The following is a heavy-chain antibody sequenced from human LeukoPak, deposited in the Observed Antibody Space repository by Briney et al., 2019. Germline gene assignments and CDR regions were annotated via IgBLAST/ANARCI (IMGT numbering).Heavy chain of an antibody. V-gene: IGHV4-38-2*02. CDR3: ARGGDSNYFDY. J-gene: IGHJ4*02. CDR1: GYSISSGYY. CDR2: IYHSGST. Sequence: SETLSLTCTVSGYSISSGYYWGWIRQPPGKGLEWIGSIYHSGSTYYNPSLKSRVTISVDTSKNQFSLKLSSVTAADTAVYYCARGGDSNYFDYWGQGTLVTVSS. D-gene: IGHD3-22*01.